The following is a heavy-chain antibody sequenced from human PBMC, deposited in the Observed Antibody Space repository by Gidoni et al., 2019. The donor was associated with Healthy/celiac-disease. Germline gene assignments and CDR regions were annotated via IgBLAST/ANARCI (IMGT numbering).Heavy chain of an antibody. CDR3: ARGHHAPIAARPQVWFDP. CDR2: IYYSGST. CDR1: GGSISSGGYY. J-gene: IGHJ5*02. D-gene: IGHD6-6*01. Sequence: QVQLQESGPGLVKPSQTLSLTCTVSGGSISSGGYYWSWIRQHPGKGLEWIGYIYYSGSTYYNPSLKSRVTISVDTSKNQFSLKLSSVTAADTAVYYCARGHHAPIAARPQVWFDPWGQGTLVTVSS. V-gene: IGHV4-31*03.